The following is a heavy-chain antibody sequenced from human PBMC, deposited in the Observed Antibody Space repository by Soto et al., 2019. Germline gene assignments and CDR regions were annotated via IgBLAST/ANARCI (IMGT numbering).Heavy chain of an antibody. D-gene: IGHD6-13*01. Sequence: EVQLVESGGGLVQPGGSLRLSCAASGFTFSNYWMYWVRQAPGKGLVWVSRVNNDGTDTTHADSVKGRFTISRDNAENTLYLQMNRLRAEDTAVVYCARGGLQHALDVWGQGSTVTVSS. V-gene: IGHV3-74*03. J-gene: IGHJ6*02. CDR2: VNNDGTDT. CDR1: GFTFSNYW. CDR3: ARGGLQHALDV.